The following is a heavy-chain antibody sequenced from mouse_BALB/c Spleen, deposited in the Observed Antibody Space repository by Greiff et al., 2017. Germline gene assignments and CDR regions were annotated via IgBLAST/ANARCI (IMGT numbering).Heavy chain of an antibody. J-gene: IGHJ3*01. CDR3: TRQYGAY. V-gene: IGHV1-15*01. CDR1: GYTFTDYE. D-gene: IGHD2-10*02. Sequence: VQLVESGAELVRPGASVTLSCKASGYTFTDYEMHWVKQTPVHGLEWIGAIDPETGGTAYNQKFKGKATLTADKSSSTAYMELRSLTSEDSAVYYCTRQYGAYWGQGTLVTVSA. CDR2: IDPETGGT.